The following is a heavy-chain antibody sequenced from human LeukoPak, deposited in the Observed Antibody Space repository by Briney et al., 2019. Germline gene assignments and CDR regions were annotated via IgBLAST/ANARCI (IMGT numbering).Heavy chain of an antibody. J-gene: IGHJ5*02. D-gene: IGHD2-2*01. V-gene: IGHV1-2*02. CDR1: GYTFTGYY. CDR2: INPNSGGT. CDR3: ARDLEGYCTSSRCVNWFDP. Sequence: ASVKVSCKASGYTFTGYYMHWVRQAPGQGLEWMGWINPNSGGTNSAQKFQGRVTMTRDTSISTAYMGLSRLRSDDTAVYYCARDLEGYCTSSRCVNWFDPWGQGTLVTVSS.